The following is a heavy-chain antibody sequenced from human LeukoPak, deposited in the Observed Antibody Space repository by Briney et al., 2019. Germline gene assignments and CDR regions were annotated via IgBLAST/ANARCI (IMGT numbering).Heavy chain of an antibody. V-gene: IGHV3-33*01. CDR1: GFRFNTYG. D-gene: IGHD4-17*01. CDR2: IWFDGSQQ. CDR3: VREAGSDYLFDS. Sequence: GGSLRLSCEASGFRFNTYGMHWVRQAPGKGLAWVAVIWFDGSQQYYADSVKGRFAISRDNSKDMVFLQMNSLRVEDTGIYYCVREAGSDYLFDSWGQGTLVTVSS. J-gene: IGHJ4*02.